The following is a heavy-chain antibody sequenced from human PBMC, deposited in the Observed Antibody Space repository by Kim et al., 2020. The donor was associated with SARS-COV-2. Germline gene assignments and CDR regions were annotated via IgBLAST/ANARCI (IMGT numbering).Heavy chain of an antibody. J-gene: IGHJ3*02. CDR1: GFTFSSYS. CDR2: ISSSSSTI. V-gene: IGHV3-48*02. CDR3: ARDPGLLWFGELLIDDAFDI. D-gene: IGHD3-10*01. Sequence: GGSLRLSCAASGFTFSSYSMNWVRQAPGKGLEWVSYISSSSSTIYYAASVKVRFTISRDNAKNSLYLQMNSLRDEDTAVYYCARDPGLLWFGELLIDDAFDIWGQGTMVTVSS.